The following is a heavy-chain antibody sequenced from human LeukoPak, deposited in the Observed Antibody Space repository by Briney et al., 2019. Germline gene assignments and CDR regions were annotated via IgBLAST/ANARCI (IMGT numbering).Heavy chain of an antibody. CDR3: ARSLYSSGWYLGSY. J-gene: IGHJ4*02. CDR1: GFTFSSYA. D-gene: IGHD6-19*01. Sequence: PGGSLRLSCAASGFTFSSYAMHWVRQAPGKGLEWVAVISYDGSNKFYADSVKGRFTISRDNSKNTLYLQMNSLRAEDTAVYYCARSLYSSGWYLGSYWGQGTLVTVSS. CDR2: ISYDGSNK. V-gene: IGHV3-30-3*01.